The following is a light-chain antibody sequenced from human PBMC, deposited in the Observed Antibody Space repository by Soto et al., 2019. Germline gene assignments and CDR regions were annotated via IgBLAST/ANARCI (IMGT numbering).Light chain of an antibody. Sequence: VLTQSPATLSLSPGERATLSCRASQSVNTYLAWYQQRPGQAPRLLIYDASNRAAGIPARFSGSGSGTDFTLTISSLEPEDFAVYYCQQRLNWPPLTFGGGSVVEIK. CDR1: QSVNTY. CDR3: QQRLNWPPLT. V-gene: IGKV3-11*01. CDR2: DAS. J-gene: IGKJ4*01.